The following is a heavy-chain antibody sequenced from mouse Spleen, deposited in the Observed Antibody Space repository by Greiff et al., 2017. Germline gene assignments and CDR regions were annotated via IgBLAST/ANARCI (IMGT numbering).Heavy chain of an antibody. D-gene: IGHD1-2*01. V-gene: IGHV1-80*01. Sequence: QVQLQQSGAELVKPGASVKISCKASGYAFSSYWMNWVKQRPGKGLEWIGQIYPGDGDTNYNEKFKGKATFTADTSSNTAYMQLSSLTTEDSAIYYCARRGYGYDYYAMDYWGQGTSVTVSS. CDR2: IYPGDGDT. CDR1: GYAFSSYW. CDR3: ARRGYGYDYYAMDY. J-gene: IGHJ4*01.